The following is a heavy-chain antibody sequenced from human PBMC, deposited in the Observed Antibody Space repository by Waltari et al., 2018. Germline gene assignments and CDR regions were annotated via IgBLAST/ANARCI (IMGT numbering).Heavy chain of an antibody. V-gene: IGHV3-30*01. CDR1: GFHISSSA. CDR2: LSYDGSNK. Sequence: QVQLVESGGGVVQPGRFLRRSFAASGFHISSSAMHWVRQAPGKGLEWVAVLSYDGSNKYYADSGKGRFTISRDNSKNTLYLQMNSLRAEDTAVYYYARGKSSGRDYWGQGTLVTVSS. D-gene: IGHD6-19*01. CDR3: ARGKSSGRDY. J-gene: IGHJ4*02.